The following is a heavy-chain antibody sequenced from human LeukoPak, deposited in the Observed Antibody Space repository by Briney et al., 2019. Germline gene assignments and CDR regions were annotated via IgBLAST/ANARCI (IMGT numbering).Heavy chain of an antibody. CDR1: GFTFSSYW. Sequence: PGGSLRLSCAASGFTFSSYWMNWARQAPGKGLEWVASIKQDGSEKYYVDSVKGRFTISRDNVKKSLYLQMNSLRAEDTAVYYCATIVVVSSSLEDYWGQGTLVTVSS. CDR3: ATIVVVSSSLEDY. CDR2: IKQDGSEK. V-gene: IGHV3-7*03. J-gene: IGHJ4*02. D-gene: IGHD3-22*01.